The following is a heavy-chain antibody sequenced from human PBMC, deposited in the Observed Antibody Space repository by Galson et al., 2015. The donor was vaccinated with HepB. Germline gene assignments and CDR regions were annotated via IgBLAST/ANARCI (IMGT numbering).Heavy chain of an antibody. J-gene: IGHJ4*02. V-gene: IGHV3-21*01. D-gene: IGHD5-18*01. CDR1: GFTFSSYS. CDR3: ARDRRPPSGHTAMVTFPFDY. CDR2: ISSSSSYI. Sequence: SLRLSCAASGFTFSSYSMNWVRQAPGKGLEWVSSISSSSSYIYYADSVKGRFTISRDNAKNSLYLQMNSLRAEDTAVYYCARDRRPPSGHTAMVTFPFDYWGQGTLVTVSS.